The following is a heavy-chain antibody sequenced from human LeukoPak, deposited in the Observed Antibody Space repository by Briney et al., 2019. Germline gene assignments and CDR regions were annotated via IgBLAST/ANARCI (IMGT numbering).Heavy chain of an antibody. CDR3: ARDTSV. Sequence: SETLSLTCTVSGGSISSYYWSWIRQPPGKGLEWIGYIYYSGCTNYNPSLKSRVTISVDTSKNQFSLKLSPVTAADTAVYYCARDTSVWGKGTTVTVSS. CDR1: GGSISSYY. V-gene: IGHV4-59*01. CDR2: IYYSGCT. J-gene: IGHJ6*04.